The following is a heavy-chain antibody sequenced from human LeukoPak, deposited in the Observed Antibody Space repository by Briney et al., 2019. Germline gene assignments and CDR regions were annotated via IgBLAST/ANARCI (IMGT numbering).Heavy chain of an antibody. V-gene: IGHV3-33*01. D-gene: IGHD4-17*01. CDR3: ARDVNTVTDY. Sequence: GRSLRLSCAASGFSFSIHGMHWVRQAPGKGLEWVAVIWYDGSNEDYADSVKGRFTISRDNSKNTLYLQMNSLRAEDTAVYYCARDVNTVTDYWGQGTLVTVSS. CDR1: GFSFSIHG. J-gene: IGHJ4*02. CDR2: IWYDGSNE.